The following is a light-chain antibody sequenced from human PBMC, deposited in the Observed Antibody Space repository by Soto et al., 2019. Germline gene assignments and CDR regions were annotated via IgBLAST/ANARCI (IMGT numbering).Light chain of an antibody. J-gene: IGLJ1*01. CDR1: NSDVGAYNY. CDR3: SSYTRSSAPYV. V-gene: IGLV2-14*01. CDR2: AVS. Sequence: QSVLTQPASVSWSPGQSITISRPGTNSDVGAYNYVSWYQQHPGKAPKLMIYAVSNRPSGVSNRFSGSKSGNTASLTISGLQAEDEADYYCSSYTRSSAPYVFGTGTKVTVL.